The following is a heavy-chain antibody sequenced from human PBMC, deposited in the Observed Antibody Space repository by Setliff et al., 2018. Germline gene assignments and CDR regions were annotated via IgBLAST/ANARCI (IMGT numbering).Heavy chain of an antibody. CDR2: IFYSGST. Sequence: SETLSLTCTVSGGFISSREYYWAWIRQAPGKGLEWIGSIFYSGSTFYRSSLKSRLTIDIDTSKNQFSVKLNSVTAADTAVYYCVRLDRRENSFGYPNGDYVDVWGKGTTVTVSS. CDR1: GGFISSREYY. V-gene: IGHV4-39*01. D-gene: IGHD5-18*01. J-gene: IGHJ6*03. CDR3: VRLDRRENSFGYPNGDYVDV.